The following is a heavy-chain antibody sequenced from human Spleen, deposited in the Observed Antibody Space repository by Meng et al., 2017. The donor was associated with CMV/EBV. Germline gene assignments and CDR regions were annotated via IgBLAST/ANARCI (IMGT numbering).Heavy chain of an antibody. D-gene: IGHD2-2*01. J-gene: IGHJ4*02. CDR1: GFTFRSYA. V-gene: IGHV3-23*01. Sequence: GGSLRLSCAASGFTFRSYAMTWVRQAPGKGLEWVSSVSGSGVYTYFADSVKGRFAISRDNFKNTMFLQMNSLRVEDTAVYYCAAGKREVPTFFEHWGQGLLVTSPQ. CDR2: VSGSGVYT. CDR3: AAGKREVPTFFEH.